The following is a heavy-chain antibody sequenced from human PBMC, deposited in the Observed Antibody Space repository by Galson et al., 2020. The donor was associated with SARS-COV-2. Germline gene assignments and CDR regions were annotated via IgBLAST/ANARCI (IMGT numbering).Heavy chain of an antibody. Sequence: GGSLRLSCAASGFTFSSYWMHWVRQAPGKGLVWVSRINSDGSSTSYADSVKGRFTISRDNAKNTLYLQMNSLRAEDTAVYYCAVSSPDYCTNGVCVDYWGQGTLVTVSS. J-gene: IGHJ4*02. V-gene: IGHV3-74*01. D-gene: IGHD2-8*01. CDR1: GFTFSSYW. CDR3: AVSSPDYCTNGVCVDY. CDR2: INSDGSST.